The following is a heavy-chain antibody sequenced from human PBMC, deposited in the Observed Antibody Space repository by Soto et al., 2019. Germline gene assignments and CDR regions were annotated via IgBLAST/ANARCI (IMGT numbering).Heavy chain of an antibody. CDR1: GFTFSSYG. Sequence: QVQLVESGGGVVQPGRSLRLSCAASGFTFSSYGMNWVRQAPGKGLEWVAVISYDGSNKYYADSVKGRFTISRDSSMGRLSQDMNSLRAEDAAVYYRAKEESSRWHYYCDMGVGRQGSTV. V-gene: IGHV3-30*18. J-gene: IGHJ6*02. D-gene: IGHD6-13*01. CDR2: ISYDGSNK. CDR3: AKEESSRWHYYCDMGV.